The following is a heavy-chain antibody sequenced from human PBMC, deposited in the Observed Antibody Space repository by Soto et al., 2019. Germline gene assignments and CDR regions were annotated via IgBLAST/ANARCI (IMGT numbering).Heavy chain of an antibody. CDR3: AREGGESSDGLYYFDS. D-gene: IGHD3-16*01. CDR1: GGSTSGDNY. J-gene: IGHJ4*02. V-gene: IGHV4-30-4*01. Sequence: SETLSLTCTVSGGSTSGDNYWSWIRQPPGKGLEWIGHIYYSGNTDYNPSLKSRLAISIDTSKNQFSLKLSSVTAADTAVYFCAREGGESSDGLYYFDSWGQGSLVTVSS. CDR2: IYYSGNT.